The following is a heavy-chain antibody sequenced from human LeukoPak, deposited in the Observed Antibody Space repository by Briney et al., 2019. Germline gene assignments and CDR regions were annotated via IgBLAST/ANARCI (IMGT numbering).Heavy chain of an antibody. D-gene: IGHD6-6*01. CDR2: ISSSSSYI. CDR3: ASLGADSSSSFYYYYYMDV. J-gene: IGHJ6*03. CDR1: GFTFSSYS. Sequence: GSLRLSCAASGFTFSSYSMNWVRQAPGKGLEWVSSISSSSSYIYYADSVKGRFTISRDNAKNSLYLQMNSLRAEDTAVYYCASLGADSSSSFYYYYYMDVWGKGTTVTVSS. V-gene: IGHV3-21*01.